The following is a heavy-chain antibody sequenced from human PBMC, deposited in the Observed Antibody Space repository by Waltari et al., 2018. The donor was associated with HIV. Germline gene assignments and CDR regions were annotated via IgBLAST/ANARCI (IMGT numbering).Heavy chain of an antibody. D-gene: IGHD4-17*01. V-gene: IGHV4-39*07. CDR3: VAQDYSDSVDW. CDR1: GGSIRSTVYH. Sequence: QLRLQESGPRLVKPSETLSLTCSVSGGSIRSTVYHWGWIRQSPGKGLEWIGSIYYTGNTYYKPSLKRRVTISIDTSKNQFSLRLTSVTAADTAIYYCVAQDYSDSVDWWGQGTLVTVFS. J-gene: IGHJ4*02. CDR2: IYYTGNT.